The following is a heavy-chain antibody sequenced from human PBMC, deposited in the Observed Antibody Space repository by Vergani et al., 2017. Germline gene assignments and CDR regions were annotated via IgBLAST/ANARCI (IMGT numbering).Heavy chain of an antibody. CDR2: IDPTDSYT. CDR3: ARVPVDILTTTYGMDV. Sequence: EVQLVQSGAEVKKPGESLRISCKGSGYSFTTYWIGWVRQMPGKGLEWMGRIDPTDSYTNYSPSFQGHVTISADKSISTVYLQWSSLKASDTAMYYCARVPVDILTTTYGMDVWGQGTTVTVSS. J-gene: IGHJ6*02. V-gene: IGHV5-10-1*01. D-gene: IGHD5-12*01. CDR1: GYSFTTYW.